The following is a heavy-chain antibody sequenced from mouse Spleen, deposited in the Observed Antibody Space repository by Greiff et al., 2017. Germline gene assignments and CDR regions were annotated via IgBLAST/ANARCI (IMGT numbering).Heavy chain of an antibody. V-gene: IGHV2-2*01. CDR3: ARNYGGSFWYFDV. CDR2: IWSGGST. D-gene: IGHD1-1*02. CDR1: GFSLTSYG. Sequence: VKLMESGPGLVQPSQSLSITCTVSGFSLTSYGVHWVRQSPGKGLEWLGVIWSGGSTDYNAAFISRLSISKDNSKSQVFFKMNSLQADDTAIYYCARNYGGSFWYFDVWGAGTTVTVSS. J-gene: IGHJ1*01.